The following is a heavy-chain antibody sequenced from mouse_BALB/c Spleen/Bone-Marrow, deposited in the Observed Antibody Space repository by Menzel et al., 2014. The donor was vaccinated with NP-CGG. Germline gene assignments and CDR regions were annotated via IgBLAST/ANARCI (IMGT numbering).Heavy chain of an antibody. D-gene: IGHD1-1*01. V-gene: IGHV1-20*02. CDR1: GYSFTGYF. CDR2: INPYNGDT. Sequence: EVKLVESGPELVKPGASVKISCKASGYSFTGYFMNWVMQSHGKSLEWIGRINPYNGDTFYNQKFKGKATLTVDKSSSTAHMELRSLASEDSAVYYCAREGGYYYGSSPYFDVRGAGTTVTVSS. CDR3: AREGGYYYGSSPYFDV. J-gene: IGHJ1*01.